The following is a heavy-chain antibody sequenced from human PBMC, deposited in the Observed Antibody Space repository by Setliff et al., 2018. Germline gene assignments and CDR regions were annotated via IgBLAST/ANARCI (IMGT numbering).Heavy chain of an antibody. V-gene: IGHV3-66*04. CDR3: ARQSGLGGHNLKDGTFYGVDV. D-gene: IGHD1-1*01. Sequence: PGGSLRLSCAASGFSVSTFSMHWVRQTPVKGLEWLSVIYVGGKTFYADSVKGRFTISRDDSKNTLSLHLSSLRPDDTATYFCARQSGLGGHNLKDGTFYGVDVWGQGIMVTSP. J-gene: IGHJ6*02. CDR1: GFSVSTFS. CDR2: IYVGGKT.